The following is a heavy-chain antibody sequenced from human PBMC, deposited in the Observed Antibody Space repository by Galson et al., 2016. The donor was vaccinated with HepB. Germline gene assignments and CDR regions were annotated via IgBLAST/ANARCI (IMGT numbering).Heavy chain of an antibody. J-gene: IGHJ4*02. Sequence: ETLSLTCAVYGGSFSGYYWSWIRQPPGKGLEWIGEINHGGSANFNPSLKTRVTISVDTSKNQFSLKLSSVTAADTAVYYCARMRSGGWFDYWGQGTLVTVSS. CDR2: INHGGSA. CDR1: GGSFSGYY. D-gene: IGHD6-19*01. V-gene: IGHV4-34*01. CDR3: ARMRSGGWFDY.